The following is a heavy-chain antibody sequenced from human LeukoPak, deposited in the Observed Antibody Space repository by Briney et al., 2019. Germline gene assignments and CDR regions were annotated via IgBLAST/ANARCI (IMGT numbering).Heavy chain of an antibody. CDR1: GYTFTDYY. V-gene: IGHV1-2*02. J-gene: IGHJ5*02. CDR3: ARIYYGSGIVGPFDP. D-gene: IGHD3-10*01. Sequence: ASVKVSCKTSGYTFTDYYIHWVGQPPGQGLEWMGWISPNSGGTKYTQKFQGRVTMTRDTSISTAYMELSRLRSDDTAVYYCARIYYGSGIVGPFDPWGQGTLVTVSS. CDR2: ISPNSGGT.